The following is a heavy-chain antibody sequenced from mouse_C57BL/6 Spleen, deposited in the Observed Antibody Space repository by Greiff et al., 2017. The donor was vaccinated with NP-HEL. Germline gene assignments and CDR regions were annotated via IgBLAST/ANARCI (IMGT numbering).Heavy chain of an antibody. CDR2: IYPGDGDT. CDR1: GYAFSSYW. Sequence: QVQLQQSGAELVKPGASVKISCKASGYAFSSYWMNWVKQRPGKGLEWIGQIYPGDGDTNYNGKFKGKATLTADKSSSTAYMQLSSLTSEDSAVYFCARDGVLQGYYFDYWGQGTTLTVSS. J-gene: IGHJ2*01. V-gene: IGHV1-80*01. CDR3: ARDGVLQGYYFDY. D-gene: IGHD3-3*01.